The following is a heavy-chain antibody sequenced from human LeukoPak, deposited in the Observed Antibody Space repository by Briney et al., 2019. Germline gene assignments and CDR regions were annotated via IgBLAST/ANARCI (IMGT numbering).Heavy chain of an antibody. CDR3: ARDNDWAFHY. CDR2: INHNGETI. V-gene: IGHV3-48*02. CDR1: GFPFGLYV. Sequence: GGSLRLSCAASGFPFGLYVMSWVRQAPGKGLEWVAYINHNGETIYYPDSVKGRFTISRDNAKNSLYLQMNSLRDEDTAIYYCARDNDWAFHYWGQGALVTVSS. J-gene: IGHJ4*02. D-gene: IGHD3-9*01.